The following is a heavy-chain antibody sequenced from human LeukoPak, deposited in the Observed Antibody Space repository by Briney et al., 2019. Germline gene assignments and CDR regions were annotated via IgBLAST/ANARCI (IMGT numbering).Heavy chain of an antibody. CDR1: GFTFSSYA. CDR3: AKLRRGGSYQDYFDY. CDR2: ISYDGSNK. D-gene: IGHD3-3*01. V-gene: IGHV3-30-3*02. Sequence: GGSLRLSCAASGFTFSSYAMHWVRQAPGKGLEWVAVISYDGSNKYYADSVKGRFTISRDNSKNTLYLQMNSLRAEDTAVYYCAKLRRGGSYQDYFDYWGQGTLVTVSS. J-gene: IGHJ4*02.